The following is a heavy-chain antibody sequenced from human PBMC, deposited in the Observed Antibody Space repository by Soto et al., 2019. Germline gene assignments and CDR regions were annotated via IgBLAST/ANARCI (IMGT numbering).Heavy chain of an antibody. CDR1: GYTFTSYD. Sequence: ASVKVSCKASGYTFTSYDINWVRQATGQGLEWMGWMNPNSGNTGYAQKFQGRVTMTRNTSISTAYMELSSLRSEDTAVYYCARVREYYDFWSGYFGPISVDWLDPWGQGTLVTVSS. J-gene: IGHJ5*02. CDR2: MNPNSGNT. CDR3: ARVREYYDFWSGYFGPISVDWLDP. V-gene: IGHV1-8*01. D-gene: IGHD3-3*01.